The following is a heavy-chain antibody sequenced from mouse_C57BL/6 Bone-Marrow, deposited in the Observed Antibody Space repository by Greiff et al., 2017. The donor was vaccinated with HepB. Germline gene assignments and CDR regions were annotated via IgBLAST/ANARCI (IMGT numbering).Heavy chain of an antibody. J-gene: IGHJ3*01. CDR3: SRCGTCAWFAC. CDR2: IDPETGGT. D-gene: IGHD4-1*01. Sequence: VKLQQSGAELVRPGASVTLSCKASGYTFTDYEMHWVKQTPVHGLEWIGAIDPETGGTAYNQKFKGKAILTADKSSSTAYMELRSLTSEDSAVYYCSRCGTCAWFACWGQGTLVTASA. CDR1: GYTFTDYE. V-gene: IGHV1-15*01.